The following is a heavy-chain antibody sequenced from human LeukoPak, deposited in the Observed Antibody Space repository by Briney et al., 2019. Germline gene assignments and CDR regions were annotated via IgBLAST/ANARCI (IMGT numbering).Heavy chain of an antibody. CDR2: IRGKADGGTP. J-gene: IGHJ4*02. CDR3: TTARRASSSLDY. V-gene: IGHV3-15*01. CDR1: GLTFSSAW. D-gene: IGHD5-24*01. Sequence: GGSLRLSCTASGLTFSSAWMSWVRQAPGKGLEWIGHIRGKADGGTPDYAAPVKGRFTISRDDSKSTLFLQMDSLQIEDTAVYYCTTARRASSSLDYWGQGTLVTVSS.